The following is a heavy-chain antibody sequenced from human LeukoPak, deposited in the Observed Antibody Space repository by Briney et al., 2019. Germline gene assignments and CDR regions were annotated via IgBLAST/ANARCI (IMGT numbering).Heavy chain of an antibody. V-gene: IGHV3-30*18. CDR1: GFTFSSYG. J-gene: IGHJ3*02. D-gene: IGHD5-24*01. CDR3: AKDLMAPKGEDAFDI. Sequence: GRSLRLSCAASGFTFSSYGMHWVRQAPGKGLEWVAVISYDGSNKYYADSVKGRFTISRDNSKNTLYLQMNSLRAEDTAVYYCAKDLMAPKGEDAFDIWGQGTMVTVSS. CDR2: ISYDGSNK.